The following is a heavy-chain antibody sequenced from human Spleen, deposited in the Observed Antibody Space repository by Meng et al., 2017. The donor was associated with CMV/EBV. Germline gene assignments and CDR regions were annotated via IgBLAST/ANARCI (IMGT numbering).Heavy chain of an antibody. J-gene: IGHJ4*02. CDR2: ISSDGRKE. CDR3: ARDRSPLYDSSGRGVDN. Sequence: FTFSNHAMHWVRQAPGKGLEWVAVISSDGRKEYSAESVMGRFTISRDNSKNTLYLQMSTLRAEDTALYYCARDRSPLYDSSGRGVDNWGQGTLVTVSS. D-gene: IGHD3-22*01. CDR1: FTFSNHA. V-gene: IGHV3-30*04.